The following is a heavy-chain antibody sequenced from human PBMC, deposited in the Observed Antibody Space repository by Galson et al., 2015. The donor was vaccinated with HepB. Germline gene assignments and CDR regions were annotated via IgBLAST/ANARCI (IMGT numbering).Heavy chain of an antibody. J-gene: IGHJ3*02. D-gene: IGHD6-13*01. CDR1: GYTFTSYA. CDR3: ARDRGIAAAGTTYSYGFGAFDI. CDR2: INTNTGNP. Sequence: SVKVSCKASGYTFTSYAMNWVRQAPGQGLEWMGWINTNTGNPTYAQGFTGRFVFSLDTSVSTAYLQISSLKAEDTAVYYCARDRGIAAAGTTYSYGFGAFDIWGQGTMVTVSS. V-gene: IGHV7-4-1*02.